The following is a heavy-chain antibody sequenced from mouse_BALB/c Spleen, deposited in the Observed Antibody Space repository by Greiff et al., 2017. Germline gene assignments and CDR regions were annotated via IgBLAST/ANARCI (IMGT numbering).Heavy chain of an antibody. J-gene: IGHJ3*01. V-gene: IGHV1-77*01. CDR2: IYPGSGNT. D-gene: IGHD3-1*01. CDR1: GYTFTDYY. Sequence: VQLQQSGAELARPGASVKLSCKASGYTFTDYYINWVKQRTGQGLEWIGEIYPGSGNTYYNEKFKGKATLTADKSSSTAYMQLSSLTSEDSAVYFCARSGDWAYWGQGTLVTVSA. CDR3: ARSGDWAY.